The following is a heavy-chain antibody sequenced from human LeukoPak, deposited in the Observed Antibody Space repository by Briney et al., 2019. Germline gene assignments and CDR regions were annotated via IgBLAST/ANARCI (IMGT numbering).Heavy chain of an antibody. J-gene: IGHJ4*02. CDR2: ISGSGGST. Sequence: PGGSLRLSSAANGSTFSSYVMGWFRQAPGKGLEWVSAISGSGGSTYYADSVKGRFTVSRDNSKNTLYLQMNSLRAEDTAVYYSAQDAKYVFFGYWGQGSLVTVSS. V-gene: IGHV3-23*01. CDR3: AQDAKYVFFGY. CDR1: GSTFSSYV. D-gene: IGHD4/OR15-4a*01.